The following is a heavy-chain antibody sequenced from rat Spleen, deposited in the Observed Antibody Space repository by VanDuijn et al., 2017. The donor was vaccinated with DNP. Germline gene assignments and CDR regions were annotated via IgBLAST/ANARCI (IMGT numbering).Heavy chain of an antibody. CDR2: SSPSGSRT. D-gene: IGHD5-1*01. CDR1: GFTFSDYY. V-gene: IGHV5-22*01. J-gene: IGHJ1*01. Sequence: EVQLVESGGGLVQPGRSLKLSCAASGFTFSDYYMAWVRQAPTKGLEWVAASSPSGSRTYYADSVKGRFTISRDDAKSGLYLQMNSLKSEDTATYYCATHNWESYWYFDFWGPGTMVTVSS. CDR3: ATHNWESYWYFDF.